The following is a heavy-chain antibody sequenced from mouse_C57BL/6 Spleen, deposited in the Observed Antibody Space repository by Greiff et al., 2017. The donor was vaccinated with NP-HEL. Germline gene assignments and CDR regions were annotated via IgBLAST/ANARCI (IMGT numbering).Heavy chain of an antibody. CDR1: GYTFTDYN. D-gene: IGHD2-3*01. CDR2: INPNNGGT. V-gene: IGHV1-18*01. Sequence: VQLKQSGPELVKPGASVKIPCKASGYTFTDYNMDWVKQSHGKSLEWIGDINPNNGGTIYNQKFKGKATLTVDKSSSTAYMELRSLTSEDTAVYYCARYGYYPDYWGQGTTLTVSS. CDR3: ARYGYYPDY. J-gene: IGHJ2*01.